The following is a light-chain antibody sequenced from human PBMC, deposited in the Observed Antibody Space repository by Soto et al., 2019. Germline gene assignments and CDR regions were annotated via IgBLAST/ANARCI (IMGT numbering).Light chain of an antibody. CDR2: STS. CDR3: QQYNSVSS. J-gene: IGKJ2*03. V-gene: IGKV1-5*01. Sequence: IQMIQSPSTLSASLGETVTISCRAGQSVSKWLAWYRQKPGQAPVLLIHSTSTLQLGVPSRFSGSGWGPEFTLTISNLQPDDSATYYCQQYNSVSSFGQGTKLVIE. CDR1: QSVSKW.